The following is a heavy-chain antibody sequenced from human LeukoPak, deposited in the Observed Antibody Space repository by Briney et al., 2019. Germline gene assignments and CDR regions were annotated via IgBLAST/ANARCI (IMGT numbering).Heavy chain of an antibody. Sequence: ASVKVSCRASGYTFTGYYMHWVRQAPGQGLEWMGWINPNSGGTNYAQKFQGRVTMTRDTSISTAYMELSRLRSDDTAVYYCARVYGYYDFWSGYPASLSFDYWGQGTLVTVSS. CDR3: ARVYGYYDFWSGYPASLSFDY. D-gene: IGHD3-3*01. CDR1: GYTFTGYY. J-gene: IGHJ4*02. V-gene: IGHV1-2*02. CDR2: INPNSGGT.